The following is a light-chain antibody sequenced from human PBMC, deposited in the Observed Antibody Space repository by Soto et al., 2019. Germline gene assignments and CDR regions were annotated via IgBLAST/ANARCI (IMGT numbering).Light chain of an antibody. CDR1: QSISSW. CDR2: KAS. CDR3: QQYNTYPWT. Sequence: DIQLTQSPSTLSASVGGRVTIXYRASQSISSWLAWYQQKPGKAPNLLIYKASSLESGVPSRFSGSGSGTEFTLTISSLQPDDFATYYCQQYNTYPWTFGQGTKVDI. V-gene: IGKV1-5*03. J-gene: IGKJ1*01.